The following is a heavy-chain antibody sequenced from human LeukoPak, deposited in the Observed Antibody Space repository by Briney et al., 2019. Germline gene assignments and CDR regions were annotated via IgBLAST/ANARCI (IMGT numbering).Heavy chain of an antibody. CDR3: AKEQRIRHCSEGVCMEGYYFDY. CDR1: GFPFNMFA. CDR2: LSRGGETT. J-gene: IGHJ4*02. Sequence: PGGSLRLSCTGSGFPFNMFAMNWVRQAPGQGLEWVSGLSRGGETTNYADSVKGRFTVSRDTSKNMVFLQMNDLRPEDTAVYYCAKEQRIRHCSEGVCMEGYYFDYWGQGSLLTVYS. D-gene: IGHD2-8*01. V-gene: IGHV3-23*01.